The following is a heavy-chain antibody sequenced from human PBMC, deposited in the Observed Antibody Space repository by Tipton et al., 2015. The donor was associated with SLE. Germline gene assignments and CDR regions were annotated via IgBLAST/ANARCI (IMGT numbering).Heavy chain of an antibody. V-gene: IGHV4-59*12. CDR3: ARDTGNDAFDI. CDR2: IYYSGST. D-gene: IGHD3-10*01. Sequence: TLSLTCTVSGGSISSYYWSWIRQPPGKGLEWIGYIYYSGSTNYNPSLKSRVTISVDTAKNQFSLKLTSVTAADTAVYYCARDTGNDAFDIWGQGTMVTVSS. CDR1: GGSISSYY. J-gene: IGHJ3*02.